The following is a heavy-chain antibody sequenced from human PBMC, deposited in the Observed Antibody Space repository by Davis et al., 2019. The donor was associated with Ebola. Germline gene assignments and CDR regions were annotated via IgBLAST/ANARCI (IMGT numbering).Heavy chain of an antibody. V-gene: IGHV1-69*13. D-gene: IGHD6-6*01. CDR2: IIPIFGTA. CDR1: GGTFSSYA. CDR3: ARDHVYSSSHPGY. Sequence: SVKVSCKASGGTFSSYAISWVRQAPGQGLEWMGGIIPIFGTANYAQKFQGRVTITADESTSTAYMELRSLRSDDTAVYYCARDHVYSSSHPGYWGQGTLVTVSS. J-gene: IGHJ4*02.